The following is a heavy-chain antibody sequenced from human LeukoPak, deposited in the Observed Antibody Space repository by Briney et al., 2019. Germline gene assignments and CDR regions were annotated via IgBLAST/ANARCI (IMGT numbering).Heavy chain of an antibody. CDR3: AGYQLLNDAFDI. V-gene: IGHV3-7*01. CDR1: GFTFSSYW. CDR2: IKQDGSEK. Sequence: GGSLRLSCAASGFTFSSYWMSWLRQAPGKGLEWVANIKQDGSEKYYVDSVKGRFTISRDNAKNSLYLQMNSLRAEDTAVYYCAGYQLLNDAFDIWGQGTMVTVSS. J-gene: IGHJ3*02. D-gene: IGHD2-2*01.